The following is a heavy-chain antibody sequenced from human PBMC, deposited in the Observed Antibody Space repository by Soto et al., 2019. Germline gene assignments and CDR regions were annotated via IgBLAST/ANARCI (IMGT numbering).Heavy chain of an antibody. CDR2: ISGSGGST. J-gene: IGHJ4*02. CDR1: GFTFSSYA. D-gene: IGHD3-22*01. Sequence: GGSLRLSCAASGFTFSSYAMSWVRQAPGKGLEWVSAISGSGGSTYYADSVKGRFTISRDNSKNTLYLQMNSLRAEDTAVYYCAKGLFPLYDSSGYSYDYWGQGTLVTVSS. CDR3: AKGLFPLYDSSGYSYDY. V-gene: IGHV3-23*01.